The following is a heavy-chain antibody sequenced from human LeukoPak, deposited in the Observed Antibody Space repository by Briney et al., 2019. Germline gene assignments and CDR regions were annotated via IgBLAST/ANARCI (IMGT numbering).Heavy chain of an antibody. Sequence: ASVKVSCKASGYTFTSYYMHWVRQAPGQGLEWMGWINPNSGGTNYAQKFQGRVTMTRDTSISTAYMELSRLRSDDTAVYYCAREAKGGYNWNEDFDYWGQGTLVTVSS. V-gene: IGHV1-2*02. J-gene: IGHJ4*02. CDR2: INPNSGGT. D-gene: IGHD1-20*01. CDR1: GYTFTSYY. CDR3: AREAKGGYNWNEDFDY.